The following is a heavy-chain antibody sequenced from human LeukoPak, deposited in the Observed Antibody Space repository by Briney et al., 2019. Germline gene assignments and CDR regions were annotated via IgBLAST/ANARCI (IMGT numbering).Heavy chain of an antibody. CDR2: ITPLFATK. D-gene: IGHD3-22*01. V-gene: IGHV1-69*13. CDR1: VGSFSPFA. J-gene: IGHJ6*04. CDR3: AAHPTDLVPAVYDVMEA. Sequence: SQKVSCKASVGSFSPFAFSWVRQAPGQGVEWMGGITPLFATKKFAQKFHGRVTIAADESMSTVYMELSSLRSEDTAVYFSAAHPTDLVPAVYDVMEASGTGATVIASS.